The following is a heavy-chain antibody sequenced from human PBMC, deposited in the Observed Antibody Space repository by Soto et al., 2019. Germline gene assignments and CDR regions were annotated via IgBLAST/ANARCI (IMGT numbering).Heavy chain of an antibody. CDR3: ASNRRVTTPLGALYYYYGMDV. J-gene: IGHJ6*02. V-gene: IGHV4-59*01. CDR1: GGSISSYY. D-gene: IGHD4-17*01. CDR2: IYYSGST. Sequence: SETLSLTCTVSGGSISSYYWSWIRQPPGKGLEWIGYIYYSGSTNYNPSLKSRVTISVDTSKNQFSLKLSSVTAADTAAYYCASNRRVTTPLGALYYYYGMDVWGQGTTVTVSS.